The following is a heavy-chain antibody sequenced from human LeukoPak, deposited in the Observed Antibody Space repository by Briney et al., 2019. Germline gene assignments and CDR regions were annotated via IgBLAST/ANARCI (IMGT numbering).Heavy chain of an antibody. CDR1: GFTFSSYA. V-gene: IGHV3-30*04. Sequence: QPGGSLRLSCAASGFTFSSYAMHWVRQAPGKGLEWVAVISYDGSNKYYADSVKGRFTISRDNSKNTLYLQMNSLRAEDTAVYYCAKVSQEDYGDYVSWFDPWGQGTLVTVSS. D-gene: IGHD4-17*01. CDR3: AKVSQEDYGDYVSWFDP. J-gene: IGHJ5*02. CDR2: ISYDGSNK.